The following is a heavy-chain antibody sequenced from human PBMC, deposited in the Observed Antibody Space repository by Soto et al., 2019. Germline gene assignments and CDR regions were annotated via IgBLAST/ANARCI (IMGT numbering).Heavy chain of an antibody. J-gene: IGHJ5*02. CDR3: ARGWFWSGSFNWFDP. CDR2: IYYTESPSY. Sequence: PSETLSLTCTVSGDSISKYYWSWIRQPPGKGLEWIGYIYYTESPSYSETTTYNPSLKSRVTISVDTAHNQFSLRLTSVTAADTAVYYCARGWFWSGSFNWFDPWGQGTPVTVSS. V-gene: IGHV4-59*05. D-gene: IGHD3-3*01. CDR1: GDSISKYY.